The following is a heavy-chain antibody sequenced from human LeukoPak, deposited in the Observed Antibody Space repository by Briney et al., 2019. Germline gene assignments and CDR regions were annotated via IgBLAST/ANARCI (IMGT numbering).Heavy chain of an antibody. CDR2: IYTSGST. CDR1: GGSISSYY. Sequence: SETLSLTCTVSGGSISSYYWSWIRQPAGKGLEWIGRIYTSGSTNYNPSLKSRVTMSVDTSKNQFSLKLSSVTAADTAVYYCAREAALLWFRELLGYYFDYWGQGTLVTVSS. CDR3: AREAALLWFRELLGYYFDY. V-gene: IGHV4-4*07. J-gene: IGHJ4*02. D-gene: IGHD3-10*01.